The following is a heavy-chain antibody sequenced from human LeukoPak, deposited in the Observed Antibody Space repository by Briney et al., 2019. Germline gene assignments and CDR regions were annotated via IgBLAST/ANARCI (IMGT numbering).Heavy chain of an antibody. CDR1: GFTFSSYD. CDR2: FHADGGT. J-gene: IGHJ4*02. CDR3: ARGSGPGVTTIDS. D-gene: IGHD4-17*01. Sequence: GGSLRLSCAASGFTFSSYDMHWVRQAPGEGLEWVSAFHADGGTFYLDSVRGRFTVSREDATNSLYLQLDTLRAGDTAVYYCARGSGPGVTTIDSWGQGILVLVSS. V-gene: IGHV3-13*01.